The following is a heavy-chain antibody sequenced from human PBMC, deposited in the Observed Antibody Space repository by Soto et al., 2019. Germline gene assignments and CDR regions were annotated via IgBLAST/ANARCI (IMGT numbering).Heavy chain of an antibody. CDR3: ARNQGYSSGWYGNYYYYGMDV. Sequence: ASVKVSCKASGYTFTSYGISWVRQAPGQGLEWMGWISAYNGNTNYAQKLQGRVTMTTDTSTSTAYMELGSLRSDDTAVYYCARNQGYSSGWYGNYYYYGMDVWGQGTTVTVSS. D-gene: IGHD6-19*01. CDR1: GYTFTSYG. CDR2: ISAYNGNT. J-gene: IGHJ6*02. V-gene: IGHV1-18*04.